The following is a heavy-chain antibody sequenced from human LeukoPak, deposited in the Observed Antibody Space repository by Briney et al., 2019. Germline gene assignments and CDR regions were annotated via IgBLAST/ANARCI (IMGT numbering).Heavy chain of an antibody. CDR1: GDSISSGGYY. CDR3: ARSDFWSGYYPHFDY. Sequence: PSQTLSLTCTVSGDSISSGGYYWTWIRQRSEKGLEWIGYIYHSGSTYYNPSLKSRVTLSVDTSKNQFSLKLTSVTAADTAVYYCARSDFWSGYYPHFDYWGQGTLVTVSS. CDR2: IYHSGST. D-gene: IGHD3-3*01. J-gene: IGHJ4*02. V-gene: IGHV4-31*03.